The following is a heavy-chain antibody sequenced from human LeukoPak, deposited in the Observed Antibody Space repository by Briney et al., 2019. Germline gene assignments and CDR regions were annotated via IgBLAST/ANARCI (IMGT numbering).Heavy chain of an antibody. J-gene: IGHJ4*02. CDR3: ARRQGTTLNFDY. Sequence: GASVKVSCKASGYTFSSYGXXXXXXAPGQGLXXMGWINAYNGNTNXXXXLQGRVTMTTDTSTSTAYMELRSLRSDDTAVYYCARRQGTTLNFDYWGQGTLVTVSS. CDR2: INAYNGNT. D-gene: IGHD1-1*01. CDR1: GYTFSSYG. V-gene: IGHV1-18*01.